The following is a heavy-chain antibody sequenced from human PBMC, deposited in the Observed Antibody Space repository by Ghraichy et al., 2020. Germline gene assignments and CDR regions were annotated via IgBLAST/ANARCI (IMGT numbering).Heavy chain of an antibody. CDR3: ARGFKQLVRSYHYYYGMDV. D-gene: IGHD6-6*01. J-gene: IGHJ6*02. CDR2: INHSGST. CDR1: GGSFSGYY. V-gene: IGHV4-34*01. Sequence: SQTLSLTCAVYGGSFSGYYWSWIRQPPGKGLEWIGEINHSGSTNYNPSLKSRVTISVDTSKNQFSLKLSSVTAADTAVYYCARGFKQLVRSYHYYYGMDVWGQGTTVTVSS.